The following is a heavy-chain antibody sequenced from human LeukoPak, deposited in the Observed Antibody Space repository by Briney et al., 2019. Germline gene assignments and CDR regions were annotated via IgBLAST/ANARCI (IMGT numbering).Heavy chain of an antibody. CDR3: ARNFYFDY. V-gene: IGHV3-30-3*01. CDR2: ISYDGSNK. CDR1: GFTFSSYA. Sequence: GGSLRLSCAASGFTFSSYAMHWVRQAPGKGLEWVAVISYDGSNKYYADSVKGRFTISGDNSKNTLYLQMNSLRAEDTAVYYCARNFYFDYWGQGTLVTVSS. J-gene: IGHJ4*02.